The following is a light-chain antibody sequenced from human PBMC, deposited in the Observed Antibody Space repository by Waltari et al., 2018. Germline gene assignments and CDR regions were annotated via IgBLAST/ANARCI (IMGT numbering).Light chain of an antibody. CDR1: QSISKY. CDR2: HAS. CDR3: QHYESLPVT. V-gene: IGKV3-20*01. J-gene: IGKJ1*01. Sequence: EIVLTQSPGTLSLSPGERATLSCRASQSISKYLAWYQQKPGQAPRLLIYHASSRAAGIPDRFIGSGYGTDFSLTISRLEPEDFAVYYCQHYESLPVTFGQGTKVEIK.